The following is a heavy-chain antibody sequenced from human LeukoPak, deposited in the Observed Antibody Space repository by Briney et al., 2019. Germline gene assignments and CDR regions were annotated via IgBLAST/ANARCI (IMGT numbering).Heavy chain of an antibody. CDR2: TSGSSDFI. J-gene: IGHJ4*02. CDR3: AREILGEFGLDY. Sequence: GGSLRLSCAASGFTFSRYSMNWVRQAPGKGLEWVSSTSGSSDFIYYADSVKGRFTISRDNAKNSLYLQMHSLRAEDTAVYFCAREILGEFGLDYWGQGALSPSP. CDR1: GFTFSRYS. D-gene: IGHD3-3*01. V-gene: IGHV3-21*01.